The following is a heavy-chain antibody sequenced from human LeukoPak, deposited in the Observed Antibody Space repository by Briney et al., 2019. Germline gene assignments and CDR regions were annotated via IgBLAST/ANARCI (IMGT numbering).Heavy chain of an antibody. CDR3: AREGMVRGVPDAFDL. V-gene: IGHV3-7*01. J-gene: IGHJ3*01. Sequence: QPGGSLRLSCAASGFTFSSYWMDWVRQVPGKGPERVANIKQDGIEKYFVGSVRGRFAISRDNAKNLLYLQMTSLRVEDTAVYYCAREGMVRGVPDAFDLWGQGTMVTVSS. CDR2: IKQDGIEK. CDR1: GFTFSSYW. D-gene: IGHD3-10*01.